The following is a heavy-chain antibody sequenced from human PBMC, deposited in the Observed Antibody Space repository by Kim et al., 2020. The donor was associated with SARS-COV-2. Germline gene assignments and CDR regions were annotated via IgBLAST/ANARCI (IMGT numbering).Heavy chain of an antibody. CDR1: GFTFSSYA. Sequence: GGSLRLSCSASGFTFSSYAMHWVRQAPGKGLEWVSAISSNGGSTYYADSVKGRFTISRDNSKNTLYLQMSSLRAEDTAVYYCRGARYYYGMEVWGHGTTVTASS. J-gene: IGHJ6*02. D-gene: IGHD3-10*01. CDR3: RGARYYYGMEV. V-gene: IGHV3-64D*09. CDR2: ISSNGGST.